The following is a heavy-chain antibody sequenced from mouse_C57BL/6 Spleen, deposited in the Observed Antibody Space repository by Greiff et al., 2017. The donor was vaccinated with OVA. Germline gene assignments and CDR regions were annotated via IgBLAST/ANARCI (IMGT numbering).Heavy chain of an antibody. CDR3: ARAGSPYYFGY. D-gene: IGHD1-1*02. CDR1: GYSFSSYW. V-gene: IGHV1-80*01. CDR2: IYPGDGDS. J-gene: IGHJ2*01. Sequence: VQLQVSGAELVKPGASVKISCKASGYSFSSYWMNWVQQRPGRGIEWIAQIYPGDGDSNYNGKFKGKATLTADKSSSTAYLQLSRLTSEVSAVYFCARAGSPYYFGYWGQGTTLTVAS.